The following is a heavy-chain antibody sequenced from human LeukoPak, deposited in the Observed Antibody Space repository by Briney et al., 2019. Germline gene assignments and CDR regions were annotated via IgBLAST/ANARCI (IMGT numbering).Heavy chain of an antibody. Sequence: GGSLRLSCTASGFTFGDYAMSWVRQAPGKGLVWVSRINSDGSSTSYADSVKGRFTISRDNAKNTLYLQMNGLRAEDTAVYYCARGAVAGLYYFDYWGQGTLVTVSS. CDR3: ARGAVAGLYYFDY. CDR2: INSDGSST. D-gene: IGHD6-19*01. V-gene: IGHV3-74*01. J-gene: IGHJ4*02. CDR1: GFTFGDYA.